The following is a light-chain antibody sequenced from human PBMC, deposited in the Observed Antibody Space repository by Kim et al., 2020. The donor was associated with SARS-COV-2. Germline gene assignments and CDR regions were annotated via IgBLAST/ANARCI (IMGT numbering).Light chain of an antibody. J-gene: IGLJ1*01. CDR2: EDD. CDR3: QAWDSSTALYV. V-gene: IGLV3-1*01. CDR1: KLGDKY. Sequence: PGKTASITCSGDKLGDKYVCWYQQKSGQSPILVLYEDDKRPSGIPERFSGSNSGNTATLTISGTQAMDEADYYCQAWDSSTALYVFGTGTKVTVL.